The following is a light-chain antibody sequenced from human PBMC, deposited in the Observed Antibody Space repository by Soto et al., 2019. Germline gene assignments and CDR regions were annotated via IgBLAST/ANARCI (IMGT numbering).Light chain of an antibody. CDR3: QQRRSWQVT. J-gene: IGKJ5*01. V-gene: IGKV3-11*01. Sequence: EIVLTQSPATLSLSPGERVTLSCRASQSVSSYLAWYQQKPGQAPRLLIYDASKRATGIPARFSGSGSGTNFTLTISSLEPEDFAVYYCQQRRSWQVTFGQGTRLEIK. CDR1: QSVSSY. CDR2: DAS.